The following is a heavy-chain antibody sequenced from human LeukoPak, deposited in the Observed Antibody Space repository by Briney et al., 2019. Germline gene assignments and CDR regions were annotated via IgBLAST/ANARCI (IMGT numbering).Heavy chain of an antibody. D-gene: IGHD4-23*01. V-gene: IGHV3-7*03. CDR1: GFLFSNSW. Sequence: PGGSLRLSCEASGFLFSNSWMSWVRQAPGKGLEWVANINQDGSERNYVDSVEGRLTISRGNAKGSVYLQMNGLRAEDTAVYFCVRDRGYSTFDHWGQGTLVTVSS. CDR2: INQDGSER. CDR3: VRDRGYSTFDH. J-gene: IGHJ4*02.